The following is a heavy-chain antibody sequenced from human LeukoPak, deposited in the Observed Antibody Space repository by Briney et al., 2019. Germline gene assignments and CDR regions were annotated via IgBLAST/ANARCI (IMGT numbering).Heavy chain of an antibody. Sequence: PGGSLRLSCSASGFTFSSYAMHWVRQAPGKGLEWVSAISGSGGSTYYADSVKGRFTISRDNSKNTLYLQMNSLRAEDTAVYYCAKSGAVGLKEYYFDYWGQGTLVTVSS. CDR1: GFTFSSYA. CDR2: ISGSGGST. V-gene: IGHV3-23*01. D-gene: IGHD1-26*01. J-gene: IGHJ4*02. CDR3: AKSGAVGLKEYYFDY.